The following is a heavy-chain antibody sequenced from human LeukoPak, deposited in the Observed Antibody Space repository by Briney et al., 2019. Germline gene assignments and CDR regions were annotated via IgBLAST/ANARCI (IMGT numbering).Heavy chain of an antibody. Sequence: GGSLRLSCAASGFTFSSYWMSWVRQAPGKGLEWVANIKQDGSEKYYVDSVKGRFTISRDNAKNSLYLQMNSLRAEDTAVYYCARLPRITMVQGVLYWGQGTLVTVSS. J-gene: IGHJ4*02. CDR1: GFTFSSYW. V-gene: IGHV3-7*01. CDR2: IKQDGSEK. D-gene: IGHD3-10*01. CDR3: ARLPRITMVQGVLY.